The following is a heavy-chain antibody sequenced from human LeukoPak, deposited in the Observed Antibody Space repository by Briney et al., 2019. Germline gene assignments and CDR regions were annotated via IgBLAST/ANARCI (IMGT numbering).Heavy chain of an antibody. CDR2: IKQDGSEK. V-gene: IGHV3-7*03. D-gene: IGHD6-13*01. Sequence: QPGGSLRLSCAASGFTFSGYWMSWVRQAPGKGLEWVANIKQDGSEKYYVDSVKGRFTISRDNAKNSLYLQMNSLRAEDTAVYYCASSSSWARFDPWGQGTLVTVSS. CDR3: ASSSSWARFDP. CDR1: GFTFSGYW. J-gene: IGHJ5*02.